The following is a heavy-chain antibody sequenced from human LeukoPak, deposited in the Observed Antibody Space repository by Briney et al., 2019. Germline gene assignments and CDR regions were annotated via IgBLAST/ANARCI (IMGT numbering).Heavy chain of an antibody. CDR1: GYTFTSYG. Sequence: ASVKVSCKASGYTFTSYGISWVRQAPGQGLEWMGWISAYNGNTNYAQKLQGRVTMTTDTSTSTAYMELRSLRSDDTAVYYCAADGVVVTAPGIGYWGQGTLVTVSS. D-gene: IGHD2-21*02. CDR3: AADGVVVTAPGIGY. J-gene: IGHJ4*02. V-gene: IGHV1-18*01. CDR2: ISAYNGNT.